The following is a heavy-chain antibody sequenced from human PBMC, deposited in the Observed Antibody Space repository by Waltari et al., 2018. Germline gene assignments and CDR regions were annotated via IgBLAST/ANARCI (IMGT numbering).Heavy chain of an antibody. D-gene: IGHD1-7*01. V-gene: IGHV3-20*04. J-gene: IGHJ4*02. Sequence: EVQLVESGGGVVGPGGSLRLSCVVFGFTFHDYGMTWVRQVPGRGLEWVSGINWNCGRTRYTDSVKGRFTISRDNAKNSLYLQMNSLRAEDTALYYCVRGSTGTIFDYWGQGTLVTVSS. CDR1: GFTFHDYG. CDR3: VRGSTGTIFDY. CDR2: INWNCGRT.